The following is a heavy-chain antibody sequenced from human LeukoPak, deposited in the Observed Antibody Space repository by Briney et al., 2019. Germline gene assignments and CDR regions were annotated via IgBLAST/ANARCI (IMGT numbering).Heavy chain of an antibody. CDR1: GFTFSSYW. Sequence: PGGSLRLSCAASGFTFSSYWMSWVRQAPGKGLEWVAHIKQDGSEKQYVDSVKGRFTISRDNAKSSLYLQINSLRGEDTAVYYCAREGSSSPGPVGYWGQGTLVTVSS. CDR2: IKQDGSEK. CDR3: AREGSSSPGPVGY. V-gene: IGHV3-7*01. J-gene: IGHJ4*02. D-gene: IGHD6-13*01.